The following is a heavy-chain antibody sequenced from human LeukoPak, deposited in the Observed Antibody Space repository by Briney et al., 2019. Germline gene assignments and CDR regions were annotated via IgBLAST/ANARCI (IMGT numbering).Heavy chain of an antibody. D-gene: IGHD3-3*01. CDR2: IHTSGST. V-gene: IGHV4-4*07. CDR1: GDSISSYY. J-gene: IGHJ6*03. Sequence: SETLSLTCTVSGDSISSYYWSWIRQPAGKGLEWIGRIHTSGSTNYNPSLKSRVTISVDTSKNQFSLKLSSVTAADTAVYYCAAGLGRGVVPRHYYYYYMDVWGKGTTVTVSS. CDR3: AAGLGRGVVPRHYYYYYMDV.